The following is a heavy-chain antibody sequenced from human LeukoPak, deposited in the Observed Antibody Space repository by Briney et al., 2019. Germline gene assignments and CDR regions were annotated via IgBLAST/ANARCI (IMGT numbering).Heavy chain of an antibody. CDR2: INHSGST. Sequence: NSSETLSLTCTVSGGSISSSNYYWGWTRQPPGKGLEWIGEINHSGSTNYNPSLKSRVTISVDTSKNQFSLKLSSVTAADTAVYYCARAAALRFLEWLPHYIWWFDPWGQGTLVTVSS. V-gene: IGHV4-39*07. D-gene: IGHD3-3*01. CDR1: GGSISSSNYY. J-gene: IGHJ5*02. CDR3: ARAAALRFLEWLPHYIWWFDP.